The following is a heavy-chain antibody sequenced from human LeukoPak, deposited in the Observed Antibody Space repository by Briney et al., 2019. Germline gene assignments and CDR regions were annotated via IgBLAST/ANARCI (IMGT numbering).Heavy chain of an antibody. V-gene: IGHV4-59*08. CDR2: IYYSGST. CDR3: AATVTTSYWYFDL. D-gene: IGHD4-17*01. CDR1: GGSISSYY. J-gene: IGHJ2*01. Sequence: PSETLSLTCTVSGGSISSYYWSWIRQPPGKGLEWIGYIYYSGSTNHNPSLKSRVTISVDTSKNQFSLKLSSVTAADTAVYYCAATVTTSYWYFDLWGRGTLVTVSS.